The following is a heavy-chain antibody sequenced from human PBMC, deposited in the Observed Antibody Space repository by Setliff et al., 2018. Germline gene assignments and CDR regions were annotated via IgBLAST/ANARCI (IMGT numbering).Heavy chain of an antibody. V-gene: IGHV1-69*10. CDR2: VIPTLLGPT. CDR1: GGTFSNYG. J-gene: IGHJ6*03. CDR3: ARLPARRRYYYYMDV. Sequence: SVKVSCKTSGGTFSNYGFSWVRQAPGQGLEWMGGVIPTLLGPTNYAQKFQGRVTITADQSTSTVFMELSSLTSEDTAVYYCARLPARRRYYYYMDVWGGGTTVTVSS. D-gene: IGHD6-6*01.